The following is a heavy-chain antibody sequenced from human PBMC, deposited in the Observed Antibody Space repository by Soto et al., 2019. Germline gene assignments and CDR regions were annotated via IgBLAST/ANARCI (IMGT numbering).Heavy chain of an antibody. J-gene: IGHJ4*02. CDR3: AHKGGGDRILDF. CDR1: GFSLSTNGVG. V-gene: IGHV2-5*02. Sequence: QITLKESGPTLVKPTQTLTLTCTFSGFSLSTNGVGVGWIRQPPGKALEWLALIYWDDSKEYSPSLRSRPTITKETPKNPVVLKMANMGPVDTATYFCAHKGGGDRILDFWGQGTLVTVSS. CDR2: IYWDDSK. D-gene: IGHD3-16*01.